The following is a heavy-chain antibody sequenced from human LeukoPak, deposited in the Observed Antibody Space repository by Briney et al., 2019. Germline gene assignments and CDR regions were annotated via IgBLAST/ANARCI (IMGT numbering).Heavy chain of an antibody. CDR2: ISSSSSYI. V-gene: IGHV3-21*01. J-gene: IGHJ5*02. CDR1: GFTFSSYS. Sequence: GGSLRLSCAASGFTFSSYSMNWVRQAPGKGLEWVSSISSSSSYIYYADSVKGRFTISRDNAKNSLYLQMNSLRAEDTAVYYCAGDRAGYCSSTSCYGIGWFDPWGQGTLVTVSS. CDR3: AGDRAGYCSSTSCYGIGWFDP. D-gene: IGHD2-2*01.